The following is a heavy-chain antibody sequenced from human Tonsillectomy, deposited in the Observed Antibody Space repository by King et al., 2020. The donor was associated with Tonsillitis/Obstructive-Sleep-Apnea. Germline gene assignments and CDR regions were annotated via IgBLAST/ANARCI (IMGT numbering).Heavy chain of an antibody. CDR1: GFTFSSYG. J-gene: IGHJ4*02. V-gene: IGHV3-30*18. CDR2: ISYDGSNK. CDR3: AKDNSGSYYEGSDY. D-gene: IGHD1-26*01. Sequence: VQLVESGGGVVQPGRSLRLSCAASGFTFSSYGMHWVRQAPGKGLEWVAFISYDGSNKYYADSVKGRFTISRDNSKNTLYLQRNSLRAEDTAVYYCAKDNSGSYYEGSDYWGQGTLVTVSS.